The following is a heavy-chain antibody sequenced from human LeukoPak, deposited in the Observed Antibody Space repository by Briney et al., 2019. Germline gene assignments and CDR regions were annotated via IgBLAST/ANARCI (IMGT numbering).Heavy chain of an antibody. D-gene: IGHD3-10*01. CDR1: GGSISSGDYS. CDR3: ARWFGDGNNWFDP. CDR2: IYYSGST. V-gene: IGHV4-30-4*01. J-gene: IGHJ5*02. Sequence: SETLSLTCTVSGGSISSGDYSWSWIRRPPGKGLEWIGYIYYSGSTYYNPSLKSRVTISVDTSKNQFSLKLSSVTAADTAVYYCARWFGDGNNWFDPWGQGTLVTVSS.